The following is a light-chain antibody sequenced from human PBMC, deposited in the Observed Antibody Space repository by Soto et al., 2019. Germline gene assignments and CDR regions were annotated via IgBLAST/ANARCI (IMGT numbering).Light chain of an antibody. CDR2: EVS. CDR1: SRDVGGYNY. CDR3: TSYSSSSVMV. V-gene: IGLV2-14*01. J-gene: IGLJ2*01. Sequence: QSALTKPDSGSGSHGQSIPISCTGTSRDVGGYNYLSLYPQHPGQAPKVMSYEVSNRPSGVSNRCSGSQSGNTASLTISGLHADDQPDYYSTSYSSSSVMVFGRGTMLTVL.